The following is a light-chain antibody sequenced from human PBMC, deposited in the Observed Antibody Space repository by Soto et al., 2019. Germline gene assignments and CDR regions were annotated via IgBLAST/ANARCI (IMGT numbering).Light chain of an antibody. V-gene: IGKV3-20*01. CDR3: QQYGDSPLT. CDR1: QSVSSSTS. Sequence: EIVLTQSQGTLSLSPGERAALSCRASQSVSSSTSLAWYQQKTGQAPRLLIYGASSRAVGVPDRFSGSGSGTDFTLTISRLEPEDFAVYYCQQYGDSPLTFGGGTKVE. J-gene: IGKJ4*01. CDR2: GAS.